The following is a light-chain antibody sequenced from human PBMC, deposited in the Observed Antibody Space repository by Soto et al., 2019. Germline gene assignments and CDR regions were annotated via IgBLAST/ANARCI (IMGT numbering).Light chain of an antibody. CDR3: QQYGSSRT. Sequence: EIVLTQSPGTLSLSPGERATLSCRASQSVSSSYLAWYQQKPGQAPRLLIYGASSRATGIPDRFSGSGSGTDLTLTISRPEPEDFAVYYCQQYGSSRTFGQGTKVEIK. J-gene: IGKJ1*01. CDR2: GAS. CDR1: QSVSSSY. V-gene: IGKV3-20*01.